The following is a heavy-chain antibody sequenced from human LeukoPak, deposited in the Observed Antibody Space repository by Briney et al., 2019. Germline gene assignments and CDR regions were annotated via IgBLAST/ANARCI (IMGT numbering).Heavy chain of an antibody. CDR1: GCILSRYG. CDR2: IRKDGRNN. CDR3: AKQHLSARPSPGLRYYFDY. D-gene: IGHD6-6*01. Sequence: GRCVPLSCVVTGCILSRYGMHWVRPAPGRGRAWVAVIRKDGRNNDYADSVKVRVALSRENSKNTRYLQMNRLRAQETAVYYCAKQHLSARPSPGLRYYFDYWGQGTLVTVSS. V-gene: IGHV3-33*06. J-gene: IGHJ4*02.